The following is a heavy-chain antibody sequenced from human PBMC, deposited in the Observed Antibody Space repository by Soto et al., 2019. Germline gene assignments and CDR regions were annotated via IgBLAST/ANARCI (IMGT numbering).Heavy chain of an antibody. CDR3: ARDLVLWSSGPDAFDI. J-gene: IGHJ3*02. CDR1: GYTFTSYG. D-gene: IGHD3-10*01. V-gene: IGHV1-18*01. Sequence: QVQLVQSGAEVKKPGASVKVSCKASGYTFTSYGISWVRQAPGQGLEWMGWISAYNGNTNYAQKLKGRVTMTTDTYTSTDYMELRSLRSDDTAVYYCARDLVLWSSGPDAFDIWGQGTMVTVSS. CDR2: ISAYNGNT.